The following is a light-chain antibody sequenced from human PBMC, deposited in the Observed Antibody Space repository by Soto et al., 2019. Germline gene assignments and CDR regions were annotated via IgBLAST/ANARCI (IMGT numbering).Light chain of an antibody. V-gene: IGKV3-11*01. CDR2: DAS. J-gene: IGKJ4*01. Sequence: EIVLTQSPATLSLSPGERATLSWRASQSVSSCLAWYQQKPGQAPRLLIYDASNRATGIPARFSGSGSGTDFTLTISSLQPEDFALYYCQQRSIWPLTFGGGTKVEIK. CDR1: QSVSSC. CDR3: QQRSIWPLT.